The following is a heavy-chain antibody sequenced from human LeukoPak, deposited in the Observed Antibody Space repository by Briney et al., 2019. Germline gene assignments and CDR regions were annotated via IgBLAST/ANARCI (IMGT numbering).Heavy chain of an antibody. Sequence: GGSLRLSCAASGFTVSNNYMSWVRQAPGKGLEWVSVIYSGGSTFYADSVKGRFTISRENSKNTLYLQMNSLRAEDTAMYYCARDNRNSYYFYMDVWGKGTTVTVSS. CDR3: ARDNRNSYYFYMDV. CDR1: GFTVSNNY. J-gene: IGHJ6*03. CDR2: IYSGGST. D-gene: IGHD3-16*02. V-gene: IGHV3-53*01.